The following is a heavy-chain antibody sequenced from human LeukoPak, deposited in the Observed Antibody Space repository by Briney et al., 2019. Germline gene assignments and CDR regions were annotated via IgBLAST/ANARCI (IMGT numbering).Heavy chain of an antibody. Sequence: SETLSLTCTVSGGSISSGSYYWSWLRQPAGKGLEWIGRIYTSGSTNYNPSRKSRVTISVYTSKNQFSLKLSSVTAADTAVYYCARAYPKVWGGQGTLVAVS. CDR2: IYTSGST. CDR3: ARAYPKVW. J-gene: IGHJ4*02. D-gene: IGHD1-26*01. CDR1: GGSISSGSYY. V-gene: IGHV4-61*02.